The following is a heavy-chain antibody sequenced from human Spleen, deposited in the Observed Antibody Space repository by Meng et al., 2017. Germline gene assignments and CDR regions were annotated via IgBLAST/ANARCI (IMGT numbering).Heavy chain of an antibody. CDR1: GFTFSSYE. J-gene: IGHJ1*01. D-gene: IGHD3-22*01. Sequence: GESLKISCAASGFTFSSYEMNWVRQAPGKGLEWVSYISSSGSTIYYADSVKGRFTISRDNAKNSLYLQMNSLRAEDTAVYYCARHYYDSSGYQNHYAEYFQHWGQGTLVTVSS. CDR3: ARHYYDSSGYQNHYAEYFQH. CDR2: ISSSGSTI. V-gene: IGHV3-48*03.